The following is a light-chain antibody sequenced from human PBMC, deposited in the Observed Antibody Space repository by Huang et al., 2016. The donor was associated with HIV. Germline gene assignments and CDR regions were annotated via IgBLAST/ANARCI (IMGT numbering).Light chain of an antibody. CDR3: QQAGT. CDR1: QSISRY. Sequence: EIQMTQSPSSLSASVGDRVTITCRTSQSISRYLSWYQQKPGKAPKVLIYAASTLQSGVPARFSGSGAGTDFTLTISNLQPEDFATYYCQQAGTFGQGTKVEIK. V-gene: IGKV1-39*01. CDR2: AAS. J-gene: IGKJ1*01.